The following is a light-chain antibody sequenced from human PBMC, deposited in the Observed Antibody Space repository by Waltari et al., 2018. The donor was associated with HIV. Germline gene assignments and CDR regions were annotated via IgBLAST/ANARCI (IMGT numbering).Light chain of an antibody. CDR1: RRDVGSYNL. CDR2: EVS. CDR3: CSYVGWSTILYV. V-gene: IGLV2-23*02. J-gene: IGLJ1*01. Sequence: QSALTQPASVSGSPGQSITISCTGTRRDVGSYNLVFWYQQHPGKAPKLMSYEVSKWPSGVSNLFAGSKSGNTASLTISGLQAEDEADYYCCSYVGWSTILYVFGTATKVTVL.